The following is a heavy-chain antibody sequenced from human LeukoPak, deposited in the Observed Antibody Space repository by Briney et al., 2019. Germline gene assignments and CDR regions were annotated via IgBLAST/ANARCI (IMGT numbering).Heavy chain of an antibody. V-gene: IGHV3-9*01. D-gene: IGHD3-22*01. Sequence: PGGSLRLSCAASGFTFDDYAMHWVRQAPGKGLEWVSGISWNSGSIGYADSVKGRFTISRDNAKNSLYLQMNSLRAEDTAVYYCARADSSGPSSLDYWGQGTLVTVSS. J-gene: IGHJ4*02. CDR2: ISWNSGSI. CDR3: ARADSSGPSSLDY. CDR1: GFTFDDYA.